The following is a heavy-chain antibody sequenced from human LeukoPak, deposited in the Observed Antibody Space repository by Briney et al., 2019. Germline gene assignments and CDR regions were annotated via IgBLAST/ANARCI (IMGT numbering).Heavy chain of an antibody. CDR2: IKQDGSEK. Sequence: PGGSLRLSCTASGFTFGDYAMSWVRQAPGKGLEWVANIKQDGSEKYYVDSVKGRFIISRDNAKNSLYLQVNSLRAEDTAVYYCASIVGATRSLIIPVDYWGQGTLVTVSS. CDR1: GFTFGDYA. CDR3: ASIVGATRSLIIPVDY. V-gene: IGHV3-7*01. J-gene: IGHJ4*02. D-gene: IGHD1-26*01.